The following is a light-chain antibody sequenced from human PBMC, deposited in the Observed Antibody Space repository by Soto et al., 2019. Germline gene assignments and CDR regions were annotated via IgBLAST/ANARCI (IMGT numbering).Light chain of an antibody. V-gene: IGKV1-5*03. CDR1: QTISSW. J-gene: IGKJ1*01. Sequence: DIQMTQSPSTLSGSVGDRVTITCRASQTISSWLAWYQQKPGKAPKLLIYKASTSKSGVQSRFSGSGSGTEFTLTISSLQPDDCATYYCQHYNSYSEALGQGTKVELK. CDR2: KAS. CDR3: QHYNSYSEA.